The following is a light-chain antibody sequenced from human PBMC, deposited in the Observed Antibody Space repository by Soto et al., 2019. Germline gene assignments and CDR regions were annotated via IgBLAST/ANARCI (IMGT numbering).Light chain of an antibody. CDR3: QQYGSSPS. Sequence: VLTQSPATLSLSPGERATPSFRASQSVSSYLACYQQKPGQATRLLIYDASNRATGIPDRFSGSGSGTDFTLTISRLDPEDFAVYYCQQYGSSPSFGQGTKVDIK. CDR2: DAS. CDR1: QSVSSY. V-gene: IGKV3-20*01. J-gene: IGKJ1*01.